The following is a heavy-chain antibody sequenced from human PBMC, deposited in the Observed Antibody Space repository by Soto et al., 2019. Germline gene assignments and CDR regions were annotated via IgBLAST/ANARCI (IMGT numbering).Heavy chain of an antibody. CDR3: ARDYGDYVMSFDP. Sequence: ASETLSLTCTVSGGSISSGDYYWSWIRQPPGKGLEWIGYIYYSGSTYYNPSLKSRVTISVDTSKNQFSLKLSSVTAADTAVYYCARDYGDYVMSFDPWGQGTLVTVSS. CDR2: IYYSGST. J-gene: IGHJ5*02. CDR1: GGSISSGDYY. V-gene: IGHV4-30-4*01. D-gene: IGHD4-17*01.